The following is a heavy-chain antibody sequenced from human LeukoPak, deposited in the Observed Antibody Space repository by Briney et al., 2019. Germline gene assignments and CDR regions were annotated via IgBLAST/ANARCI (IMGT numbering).Heavy chain of an antibody. Sequence: ASVKVSCKASGYTFTSYGISWVRQAPGQGLEWMGWISAHNGNTNYAQKLQGRVTMTTDTSTSTAYMELRSLRSDDTAVYYCARDQALYDSSGYYEPFLPLTNLEYFQHWGQGTLVTVSS. J-gene: IGHJ1*01. CDR1: GYTFTSYG. V-gene: IGHV1-18*01. D-gene: IGHD3-22*01. CDR2: ISAHNGNT. CDR3: ARDQALYDSSGYYEPFLPLTNLEYFQH.